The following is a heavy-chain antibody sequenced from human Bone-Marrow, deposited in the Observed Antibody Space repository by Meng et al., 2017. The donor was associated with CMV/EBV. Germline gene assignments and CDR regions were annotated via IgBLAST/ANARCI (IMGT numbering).Heavy chain of an antibody. D-gene: IGHD1-26*01. CDR3: AKLLQAHIISYYYGMDV. J-gene: IGHJ6*02. CDR2: ISPSGANT. V-gene: IGHV3-23*01. CDR1: GFTFSSYA. Sequence: GGSLRLSCAASGFTFSSYAMSWVRRAPGEGLEWVSSISPSGANTYYADSMRGRFTISRDNSKNTLYLQMRSLRADDTAIYYCAKLLQAHIISYYYGMDVFGQGTPVTVSS.